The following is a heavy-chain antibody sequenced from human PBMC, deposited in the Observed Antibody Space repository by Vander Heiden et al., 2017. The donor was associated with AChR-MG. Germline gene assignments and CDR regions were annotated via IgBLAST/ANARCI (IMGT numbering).Heavy chain of an antibody. J-gene: IGHJ4*02. Sequence: EVQLVESGGGMVKPGGYLRLYCAAPGIPFISYIMNWARQAPVKGLEWVLSIISSSIYIYYADSVKCRFTISRDNAKNSLYLQMNSLMAEDTAVYYCARDTQKSGGADYWGQVTLVTVSS. V-gene: IGHV3-21*01. CDR2: IISSSIYI. D-gene: IGHD3-10*01. CDR1: GIPFISYI. CDR3: ARDTQKSGGADY.